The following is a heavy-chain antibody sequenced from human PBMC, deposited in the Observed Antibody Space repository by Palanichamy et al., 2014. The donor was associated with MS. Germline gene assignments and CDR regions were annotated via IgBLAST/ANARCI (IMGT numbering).Heavy chain of an antibody. CDR3: ARDEGLVNLDY. CDR2: IDTNTGIP. CDR1: GYIFTNYA. Sequence: QVQLVQSGSEVKKPGASVKVSCKASGYIFTNYAMNWVRQAPGQGLEWMGWIDTNTGIPTYAQGFTGRFVFSLDTSVTTAYLQINSLEAEDTAVFYCARDEGLVNLDYWGQGTPVTVSS. D-gene: IGHD6-19*01. V-gene: IGHV7-4-1*02. J-gene: IGHJ4*02.